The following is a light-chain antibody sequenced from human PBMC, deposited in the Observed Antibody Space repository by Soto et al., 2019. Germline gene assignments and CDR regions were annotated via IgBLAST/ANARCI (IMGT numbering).Light chain of an antibody. CDR1: QSVSSSY. Sequence: IVLTQSPGTLSLSPWEGATLSCRASQSVSSSYLAWYQQKPGQAPRLLIYGASSRATGIPDRFSGSGSGTDFTLTISRLEPEDFAVYYCQQYGSSLWTFGQGTKVDIK. V-gene: IGKV3-20*01. J-gene: IGKJ1*01. CDR3: QQYGSSLWT. CDR2: GAS.